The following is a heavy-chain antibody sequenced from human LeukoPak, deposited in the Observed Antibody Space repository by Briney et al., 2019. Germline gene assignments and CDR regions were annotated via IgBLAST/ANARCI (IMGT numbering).Heavy chain of an antibody. D-gene: IGHD5-18*01. J-gene: IGHJ4*02. CDR1: GFTFGDYY. CDR2: VSSSGSTK. Sequence: GGSLRLSCAASGFTFGDYYMGWIRQAPGKGLEWVSYVSSSGSTKYYADSVKGRFTISRDNAKNSLYLQMNNLRAEDTAVYYCARHLWLSGNDYWGQGTLVTVSS. CDR3: ARHLWLSGNDY. V-gene: IGHV3-11*04.